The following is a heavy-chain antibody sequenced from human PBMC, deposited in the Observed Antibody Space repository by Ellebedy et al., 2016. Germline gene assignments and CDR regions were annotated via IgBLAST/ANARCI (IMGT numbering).Heavy chain of an antibody. J-gene: IGHJ4*02. CDR1: GGSISSYY. Sequence: SETLSLXXTVSGGSISSYYWSWIRQPPGKGLEWIGYIYYSGSTNYNPSLKSRVTISVDTSKNQFSLKLSSVTAADTAVYYCARDTYGSGSHHRLFDYWGQGTLVTVSS. V-gene: IGHV4-59*01. CDR2: IYYSGST. CDR3: ARDTYGSGSHHRLFDY. D-gene: IGHD3-10*01.